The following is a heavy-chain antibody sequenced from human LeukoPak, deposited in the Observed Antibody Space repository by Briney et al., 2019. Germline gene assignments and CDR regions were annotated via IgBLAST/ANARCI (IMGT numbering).Heavy chain of an antibody. Sequence: GGSLRLFCGASGFIFCSYAMLWVRPAPGKWPEWVAIIWYDGSNKYYAESMEGRFTISRDNSKNTLYLQMNSLRAEDTAVYSCARGLGYSYGYGIDYWGQGTLVIASS. V-gene: IGHV3-33*01. CDR2: IWYDGSNK. D-gene: IGHD5-18*01. CDR1: GFIFCSYA. J-gene: IGHJ4*02. CDR3: ARGLGYSYGYGIDY.